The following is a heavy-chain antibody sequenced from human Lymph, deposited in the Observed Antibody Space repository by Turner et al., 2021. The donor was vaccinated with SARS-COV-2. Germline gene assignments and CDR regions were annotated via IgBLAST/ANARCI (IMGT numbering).Heavy chain of an antibody. J-gene: IGHJ4*02. D-gene: IGHD5-12*01. V-gene: IGHV4-39*02. Sequence: QLQLQGSGPGLVKPSETLSLTCTVSGGSISSSSYYWGWIRQPPGKGLEWIGSISYSGSTYYNPSLKSRVTISVDTSKNHFSLKLSSVTAADTALYYCAIRRWLRGPIDYWGQGTLVTVSS. CDR1: GGSISSSSYY. CDR3: AIRRWLRGPIDY. CDR2: ISYSGST.